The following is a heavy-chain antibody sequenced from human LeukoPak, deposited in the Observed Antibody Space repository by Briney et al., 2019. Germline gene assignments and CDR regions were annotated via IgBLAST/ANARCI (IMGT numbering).Heavy chain of an antibody. D-gene: IGHD3-3*01. CDR1: RFTFSSYA. CDR2: ISGSGGST. V-gene: IGHV3-23*01. Sequence: GGSLRLSCAASRFTFSSYAMSWVRQAPGKGLEWVSAISGSGGSTYYADSVKGRCTISRDNSKNTLYLQMNSLRAEDTAVYYCAKDAIFGVVLYDYWGQGTLVTVSS. CDR3: AKDAIFGVVLYDY. J-gene: IGHJ4*02.